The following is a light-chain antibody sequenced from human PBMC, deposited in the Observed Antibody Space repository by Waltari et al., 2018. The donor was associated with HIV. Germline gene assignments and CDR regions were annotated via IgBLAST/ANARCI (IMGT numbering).Light chain of an antibody. V-gene: IGLV1-47*01. CDR2: RNN. Sequence: QSVLTQPPSATGTPGQRVTITCSGRRHNIASNYVHWYQQLPGTTPKLPIYRNNQRPSGVPDRFSASKSGTSASLAIRGLRSEDEGDYYCAAWDDSLGGRGLFGGGTRLTVL. CDR3: AAWDDSLGGRGL. J-gene: IGLJ3*02. CDR1: RHNIASNY.